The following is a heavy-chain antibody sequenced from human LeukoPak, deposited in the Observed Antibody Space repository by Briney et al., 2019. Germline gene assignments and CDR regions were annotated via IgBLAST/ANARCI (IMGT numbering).Heavy chain of an antibody. CDR2: ISYDGDHK. D-gene: IGHD1-26*01. CDR3: AREYYSGNYYVFDY. Sequence: TGGSLRLSCAASGFTFTDYAIHWVRQAPGKGLEWVAVISYDGDHKYYPDSVKGRFTISRDNSKNTVYLQMNNLRVEDTAVYFCAREYYSGNYYVFDYWGQGTLVTVSS. V-gene: IGHV3-30-3*01. J-gene: IGHJ4*02. CDR1: GFTFTDYA.